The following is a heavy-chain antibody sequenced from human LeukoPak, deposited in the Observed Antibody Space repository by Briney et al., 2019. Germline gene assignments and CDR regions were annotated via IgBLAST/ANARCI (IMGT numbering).Heavy chain of an antibody. CDR3: ARVRSSSWYLIWFDP. CDR2: IYYSGST. CDR1: GGSISSYY. J-gene: IGHJ5*02. V-gene: IGHV4-59*01. Sequence: PSETLSLTCTVSGGSISSYYWSWIRQPPGKGLEWIGYIYYSGSTNYNPSLKSRVTRSVDTSKNQFSLKLSSVTAADTAVYYCARVRSSSWYLIWFDPWGQGTLVTVSS. D-gene: IGHD6-13*01.